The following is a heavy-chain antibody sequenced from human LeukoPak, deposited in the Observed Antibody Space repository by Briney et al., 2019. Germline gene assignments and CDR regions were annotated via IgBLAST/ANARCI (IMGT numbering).Heavy chain of an antibody. V-gene: IGHV4-39*07. CDR1: GGSISSNTYY. CDR3: ARLPDP. Sequence: PSETLSLTCTVSGGSISSNTYYWGWVRQPPGKGLEWIGSIYYSGSTDYNPSLKSRITISVDTSKNQFSLKLSSVTAADTAVYYCARLPDPWGQGTLVTVSS. CDR2: IYYSGST. J-gene: IGHJ5*02.